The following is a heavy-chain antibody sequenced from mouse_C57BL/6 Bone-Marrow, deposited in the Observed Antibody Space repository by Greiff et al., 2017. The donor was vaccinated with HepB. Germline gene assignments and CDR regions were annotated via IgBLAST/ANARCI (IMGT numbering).Heavy chain of an antibody. CDR2: IYPRSGNT. J-gene: IGHJ4*01. V-gene: IGHV1-81*01. CDR3: ASLITTVVAPYAMDY. Sequence: VQLQQSGAELARPGASVKLSCKASGYTFTSYGISWVKQRTGQGLEWIGEIYPRSGNTYYNEKFKGKATLTADKSSSTAYMELRSLTSEDSAVYFCASLITTVVAPYAMDYWGQGTSVTVSS. D-gene: IGHD1-1*01. CDR1: GYTFTSYG.